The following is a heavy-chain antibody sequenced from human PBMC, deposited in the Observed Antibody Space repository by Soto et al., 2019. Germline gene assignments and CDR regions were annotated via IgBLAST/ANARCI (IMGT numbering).Heavy chain of an antibody. CDR2: ISGSGGST. D-gene: IGHD4-17*01. Sequence: PGGSLRLSCAASGFTFSSYAMSWVRQSPGKGLEWVSAISGSGGSTYYADSVKGRFTISRDNSKNTLYLQMNSLRAEDTAVYYCAKPDDYGDFFDYWGQGTLVTVSS. V-gene: IGHV3-23*01. CDR3: AKPDDYGDFFDY. CDR1: GFTFSSYA. J-gene: IGHJ4*02.